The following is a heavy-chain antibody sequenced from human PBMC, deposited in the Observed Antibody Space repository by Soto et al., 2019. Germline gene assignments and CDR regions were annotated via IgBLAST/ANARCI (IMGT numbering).Heavy chain of an antibody. V-gene: IGHV3-74*01. J-gene: IGHJ5*02. CDR3: ARSDLYGDYVTWFDP. CDR2: INSDGSST. Sequence: EVQLVESGGGLVQPGGSLRLSCAASGFTFSSYWMHWVRQAPGKGLVWVSRINSDGSSTSYADSVKGRFTISRDNAKNTLYLQMNSLRAEDTAVYYCARSDLYGDYVTWFDPWGQGTLVTVSS. D-gene: IGHD4-17*01. CDR1: GFTFSSYW.